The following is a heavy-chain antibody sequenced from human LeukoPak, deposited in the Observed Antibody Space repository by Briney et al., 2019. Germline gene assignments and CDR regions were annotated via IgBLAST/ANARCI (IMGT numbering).Heavy chain of an antibody. CDR1: GGSISSSSYY. D-gene: IGHD3-22*01. CDR2: IYYSGST. V-gene: IGHV4-39*07. Sequence: SETLSLTCTVSGGSISSSSYYWGWIRQPPGKGLEWIGSIYYSGSTYYNPSLKSRVTISVDTSKNQFSLKLSSVTAADTAVYYCARTSILYDSSGYTYYFDYWGQGTLVTVSS. CDR3: ARTSILYDSSGYTYYFDY. J-gene: IGHJ4*02.